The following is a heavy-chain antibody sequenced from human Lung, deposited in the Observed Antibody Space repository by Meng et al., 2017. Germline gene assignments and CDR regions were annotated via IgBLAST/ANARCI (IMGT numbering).Heavy chain of an antibody. CDR2: NYHSGCT. D-gene: IGHD2-21*01. Sequence: QVPPPALGPRPVTPSRTRSFTCSASGGTSISDNWWSWLRQPPVKGLELIGENYHSGCTNYNPCIHSRITISVDKPKNQFSLTLSSVNAADTAVYYCTKNDFYCLGYWGQGTLVTVSS. V-gene: IGHV4-4*02. J-gene: IGHJ4*02. CDR1: GGTSISDNW. CDR3: TKNDFYCLGY.